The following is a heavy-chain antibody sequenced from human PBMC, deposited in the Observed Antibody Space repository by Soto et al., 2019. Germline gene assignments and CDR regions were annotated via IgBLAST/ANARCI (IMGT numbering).Heavy chain of an antibody. CDR1: GFTFSSYW. D-gene: IGHD3-9*01. CDR3: ATVNSEDNYDILTGHYTGLATYYGMDV. V-gene: IGHV3-7*01. CDR2: IKQDGSEK. J-gene: IGHJ6*02. Sequence: HPGGSLRLSCAASGFTFSSYWMSWVRQAPGKGLEWVANIKQDGSEKYSVDSVTGRFTISRDNAKNSLYLQMNTLRAEDTAVYYCATVNSEDNYDILTGHYTGLATYYGMDVWGQGTTVTVSS.